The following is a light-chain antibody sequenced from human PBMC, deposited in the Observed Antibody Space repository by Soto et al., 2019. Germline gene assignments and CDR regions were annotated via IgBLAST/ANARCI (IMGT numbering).Light chain of an antibody. V-gene: IGKV1-5*03. Sequence: DIQMTQSPSTLSASVGDRVTITCRASQNVRIYLAWYQQKPGKAPTLLIYQTSNLQSGVPSRFIGSGSASEFNLAISSLQPEDFAAYYYQQYYIYPPAFGLGTKVEIK. CDR3: QQYYIYPPA. CDR2: QTS. J-gene: IGKJ3*01. CDR1: QNVRIY.